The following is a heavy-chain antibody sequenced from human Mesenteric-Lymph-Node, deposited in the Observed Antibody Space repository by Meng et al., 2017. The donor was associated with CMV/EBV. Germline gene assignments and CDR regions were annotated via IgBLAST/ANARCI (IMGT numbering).Heavy chain of an antibody. Sequence: GGSLRLSCAASGFTFSSYSMNWVRQAPGKGLEWVSVIYSGGSTYYADSVKGRFTISRDNSKNTLYLQMNSLRAEDTAVYYCASAHYQLLGAFDIWGQGTMVTVSS. D-gene: IGHD2-2*01. V-gene: IGHV3-53*01. CDR2: IYSGGST. J-gene: IGHJ3*02. CDR1: GFTFSSYS. CDR3: ASAHYQLLGAFDI.